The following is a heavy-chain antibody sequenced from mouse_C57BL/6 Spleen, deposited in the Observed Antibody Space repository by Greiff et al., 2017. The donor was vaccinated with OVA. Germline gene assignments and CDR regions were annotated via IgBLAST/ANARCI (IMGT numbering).Heavy chain of an antibody. CDR2: INYDGSST. V-gene: IGHV5-16*01. D-gene: IGHD2-2*01. CDR1: GFTFSDYY. J-gene: IGHJ2*01. CDR3: ARVVGYFDY. Sequence: EVMLVESEGGLVQPGSSMKLSCTASGFTFSDYYMAWVRQVPEKGLEWVANINYDGSSTYYLDSLKSRFIISRDNAKNILYLQMSSLKSEDTATYYCARVVGYFDYWGQGTTLTVSS.